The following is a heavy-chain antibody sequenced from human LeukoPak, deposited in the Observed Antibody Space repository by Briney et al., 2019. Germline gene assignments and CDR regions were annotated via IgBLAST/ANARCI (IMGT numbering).Heavy chain of an antibody. Sequence: SETLSLTCTVSGGSISSSSYYWGWIRQPPGKGLEWIGSIYYSGSTYYNPSLKSRFTISVDTSKNQFSLKLSSVTAADTAVYYCARYTAMVLDWFDPWGQGTLVTVSS. V-gene: IGHV4-39*01. CDR1: GGSISSSSYY. CDR3: ARYTAMVLDWFDP. CDR2: IYYSGST. D-gene: IGHD5-18*01. J-gene: IGHJ5*02.